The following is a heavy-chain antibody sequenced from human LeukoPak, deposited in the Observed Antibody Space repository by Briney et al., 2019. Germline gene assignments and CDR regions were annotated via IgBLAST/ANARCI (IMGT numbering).Heavy chain of an antibody. Sequence: PSETLSLTCTVSGGSINNTIFYWGWIRQPPGKGLEWIGTVYYSGINYSSPSLKSRVTLSVDTSKNQFSLNLSSVTAADTAVYYCARGLYYYGSGSYYSRRWFDPWGQGTLVTVSS. J-gene: IGHJ5*02. D-gene: IGHD3-10*01. V-gene: IGHV4-39*07. CDR1: GGSINNTIFY. CDR3: ARGLYYYGSGSYYSRRWFDP. CDR2: VYYSGIN.